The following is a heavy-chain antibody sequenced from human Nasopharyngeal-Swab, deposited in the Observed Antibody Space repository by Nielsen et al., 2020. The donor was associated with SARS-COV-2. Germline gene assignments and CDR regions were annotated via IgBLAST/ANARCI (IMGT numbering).Heavy chain of an antibody. D-gene: IGHD4-17*01. J-gene: IGHJ4*02. CDR2: IYYTGTT. CDR3: ARGKTTVTTFDL. Sequence: LRLSCSVSGGSISSGGFYWSWIRQHAGKGLEWIGHIYYTGTTYYNQSLKSRMTISVDTTLNQFSLKVRSVTVADTAVYYCARGKTTVTTFDLWGQGTLVTVSS. V-gene: IGHV4-31*03. CDR1: GGSISSGGFY.